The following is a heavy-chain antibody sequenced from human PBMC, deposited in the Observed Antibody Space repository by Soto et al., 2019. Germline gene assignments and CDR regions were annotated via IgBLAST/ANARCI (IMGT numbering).Heavy chain of an antibody. CDR3: ARVWGGYVLGAFDI. Sequence: PSETLSLTCTVSGGSISSSSYYWGWFRQPPGKGLEWIGSIYYSGSTYYNPSLKSRVTISVDTSKNQFSLKLSSVTAADTAVYYCARVWGGYVLGAFDIWGQGTMVT. D-gene: IGHD3-3*01. J-gene: IGHJ3*02. CDR1: GGSISSSSYY. CDR2: IYYSGST. V-gene: IGHV4-39*01.